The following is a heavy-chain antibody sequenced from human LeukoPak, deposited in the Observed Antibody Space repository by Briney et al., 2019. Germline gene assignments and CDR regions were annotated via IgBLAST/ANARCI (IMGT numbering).Heavy chain of an antibody. Sequence: SSETLSLTCAVYGGSFSGYYWSWIRQPPGKGLEWIGEINHSGSTNYNSSLKSRVTISVDTSKNQFSLKLSSVTAADTAVYYCARLGLLWFGERGFDYWGQGTLVTVSS. J-gene: IGHJ4*02. D-gene: IGHD3-10*01. CDR3: ARLGLLWFGERGFDY. CDR2: INHSGST. CDR1: GGSFSGYY. V-gene: IGHV4-34*01.